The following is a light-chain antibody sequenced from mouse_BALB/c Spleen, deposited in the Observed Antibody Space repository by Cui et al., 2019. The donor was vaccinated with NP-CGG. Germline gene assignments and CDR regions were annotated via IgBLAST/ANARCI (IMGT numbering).Light chain of an antibody. CDR1: IGAVTTSNY. CDR3: ALWYSNHWV. Sequence: QAVVTQEPPLTTSPGETVTLTCRSSIGAVTTSNYANWVQEKPDHLFTGLIGGTNNRTPGVPARFSGSLIGDKAALTITGAQTEDETIYFCALWYSNHWVFGGGTKLTVL. J-gene: IGLJ1*01. CDR2: GTN. V-gene: IGLV1*01.